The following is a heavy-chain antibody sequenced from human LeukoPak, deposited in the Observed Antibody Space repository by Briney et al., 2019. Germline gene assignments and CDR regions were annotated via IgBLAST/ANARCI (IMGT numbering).Heavy chain of an antibody. CDR3: AREGTSDYFDY. Sequence: GGSLRLSCAASGFTFSDYDMNWVRQAPGKGLEWVSWISSSGGTIYHADSVKGRFTISRDNAKNSLYPQMNSLRAEDTAVYYCAREGTSDYFDYWGQGTLVTVSS. J-gene: IGHJ4*02. V-gene: IGHV3-48*03. D-gene: IGHD3-10*01. CDR2: ISSSGGTI. CDR1: GFTFSDYD.